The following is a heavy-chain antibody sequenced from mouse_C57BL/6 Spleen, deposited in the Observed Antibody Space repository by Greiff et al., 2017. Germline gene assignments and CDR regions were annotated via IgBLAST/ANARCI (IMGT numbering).Heavy chain of an antibody. J-gene: IGHJ4*01. V-gene: IGHV1-59*01. Sequence: QVQLQQPGAELVRPGTSVKLSCKASGYTFTSYWMHWVKQRPGQGLEWIGVIDPSDSYTNYNQKFKGKATLTVDTSSSTAYMQLSSLTSEDSAVYYCARGYYYGSTHYYAMDYWGQETSVTVSS. D-gene: IGHD1-1*01. CDR3: ARGYYYGSTHYYAMDY. CDR1: GYTFTSYW. CDR2: IDPSDSYT.